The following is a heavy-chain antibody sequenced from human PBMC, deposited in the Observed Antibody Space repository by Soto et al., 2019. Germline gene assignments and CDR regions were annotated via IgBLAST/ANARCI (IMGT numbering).Heavy chain of an antibody. J-gene: IGHJ3*02. Sequence: ASVKVSCKASGYTFTSYGISWVRQAPGQGLEWMGWISAYNGNTNYAQKLQGRVTMTTDTSTSTAYMELRSLRSDDTAVYYCARDRDIVVVPAAMEYHDAFDIWGQGTMVTVSS. D-gene: IGHD2-2*01. V-gene: IGHV1-18*01. CDR2: ISAYNGNT. CDR3: ARDRDIVVVPAAMEYHDAFDI. CDR1: GYTFTSYG.